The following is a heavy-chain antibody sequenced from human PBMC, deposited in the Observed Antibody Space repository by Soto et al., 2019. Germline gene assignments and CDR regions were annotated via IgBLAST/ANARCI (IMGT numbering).Heavy chain of an antibody. D-gene: IGHD2-21*02. CDR1: GFPFSNSA. J-gene: IGHJ3*01. CDR2: IIIGGGHT. Sequence: QMQLVQSGPEMKQPGTSVKVPCKASGFPFSNSAMQWVRQARGQRLEWIGWIIIGGGHTKYALNLQERVTITRYRSTISVYMELSSLRSEDTAIYYCAAELYPDGRCFSFDLWGQGTMVTVSS. V-gene: IGHV1-58*02. CDR3: AAELYPDGRCFSFDL.